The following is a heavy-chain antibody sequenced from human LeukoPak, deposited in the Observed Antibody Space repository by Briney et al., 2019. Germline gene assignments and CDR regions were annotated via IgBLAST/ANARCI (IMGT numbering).Heavy chain of an antibody. CDR3: ARAYGISAHFFDS. CDR1: GGSVSNGIYY. CDR2: IYYSGSI. Sequence: PSETLSLTCTVSGGSVSNGIYYWSWSRQPPGKGLEWIGYIYYSGSINYNPSLKSRVTISMDTSKNQFSLKLSSVTAADTAVYYCARAYGISAHFFDSWGQGTLVTVSS. D-gene: IGHD2-8*01. V-gene: IGHV4-61*01. J-gene: IGHJ4*02.